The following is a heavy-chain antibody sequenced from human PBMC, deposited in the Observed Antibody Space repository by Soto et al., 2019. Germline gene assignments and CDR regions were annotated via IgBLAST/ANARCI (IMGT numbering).Heavy chain of an antibody. Sequence: PGGSLRLSCAASGFTFSSYAMSWVRQAPGKGLEWVSIMSGGGGTTFYADSVKGRFTISRADSNNTVYLQMNSLRDEDTALYYCARGTGGSSAWRPLDRWGQGTLVTVSS. V-gene: IGHV3-23*01. CDR2: MSGGGGTT. D-gene: IGHD6-19*01. CDR3: ARGTGGSSAWRPLDR. J-gene: IGHJ5*02. CDR1: GFTFSSYA.